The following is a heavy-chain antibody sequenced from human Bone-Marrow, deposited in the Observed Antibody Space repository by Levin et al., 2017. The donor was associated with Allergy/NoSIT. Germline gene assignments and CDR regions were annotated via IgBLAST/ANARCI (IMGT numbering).Heavy chain of an antibody. Sequence: VASVKVSCAASGFTVSSSYMSWVRQAPGKGLEWVSVIYSGGSTYYADSVKGRFTISRDNSKNTLYLQMNSLRAEDTAVYYCARYGSGSGGMDVWGQGTTVTVSS. V-gene: IGHV3-53*01. CDR1: GFTVSSSY. CDR2: IYSGGST. CDR3: ARYGSGSGGMDV. D-gene: IGHD3-10*01. J-gene: IGHJ6*02.